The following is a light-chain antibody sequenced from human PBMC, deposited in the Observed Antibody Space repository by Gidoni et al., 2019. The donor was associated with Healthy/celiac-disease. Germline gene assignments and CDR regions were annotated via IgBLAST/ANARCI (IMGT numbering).Light chain of an antibody. Sequence: DIQMTQSPSTLSASVGDRVTIPCRASQSISSWVAWYQQKPGKAPKLLIYKASSLESGVPSRFSGSGSGTEFTLTLSSPQPDDFATYYCQQYNSSPYTFXQXTKLEIK. CDR2: KAS. CDR1: QSISSW. J-gene: IGKJ2*01. CDR3: QQYNSSPYT. V-gene: IGKV1-5*03.